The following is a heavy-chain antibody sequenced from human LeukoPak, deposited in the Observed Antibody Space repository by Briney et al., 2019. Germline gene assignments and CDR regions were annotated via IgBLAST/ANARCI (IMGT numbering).Heavy chain of an antibody. CDR1: GFTFSSYS. J-gene: IGHJ4*02. D-gene: IGHD6-6*01. CDR3: ARGSSRAAYKY. Sequence: AGGSLRLSCAASGFTFSSYSMNWVRQAPGKGLEWVSSISSSSSYIYYADSVKGRFTISRDNAKNSLYLQMNSLRAEDAAVYYCARGSSRAAYKYWGQGTLVTVSS. CDR2: ISSSSSYI. V-gene: IGHV3-21*01.